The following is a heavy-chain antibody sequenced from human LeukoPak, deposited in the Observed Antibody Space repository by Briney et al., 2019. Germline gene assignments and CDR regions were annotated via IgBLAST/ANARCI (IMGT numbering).Heavy chain of an antibody. CDR3: ARGGGAGYYYYMDV. V-gene: IGHV4-61*02. J-gene: IGHJ6*03. Sequence: SETLSLTCSVSGGSISSGSYYWSWIRQPAGKGLEWIGRFYTSGSTNYNPSLKSRVTISVDTSKNQFSLKLNSVTAADTAVYYCARGGGAGYYYYMDVWGKGTTVTISS. D-gene: IGHD3-16*01. CDR2: FYTSGST. CDR1: GGSISSGSYY.